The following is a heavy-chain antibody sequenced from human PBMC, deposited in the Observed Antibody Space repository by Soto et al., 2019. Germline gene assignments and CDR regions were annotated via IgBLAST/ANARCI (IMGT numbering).Heavy chain of an antibody. CDR2: INPNSGGT. J-gene: IGHJ4*02. CDR1: GYTFTGYY. V-gene: IGHV1-2*02. D-gene: IGHD4-17*01. Sequence: ASVKVSFKASGYTFTGYYMHWLRQAPGQGLEWMGWINPNSGGTNYAQKFQGRVTMTRDTSISTAYMELSRLRSDDTAVYYCARGGEDYGDTALFDYWGQGTLVTVSS. CDR3: ARGGEDYGDTALFDY.